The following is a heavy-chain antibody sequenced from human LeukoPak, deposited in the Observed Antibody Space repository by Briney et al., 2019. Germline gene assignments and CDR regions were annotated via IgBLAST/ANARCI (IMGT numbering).Heavy chain of an antibody. D-gene: IGHD6-6*01. Sequence: PGGSLRLSCAASGFTFSSYGMHWVRQAAGKGLEWVSGISGSGGDTYYADSVRGRFTISRDNSKSTLYLQIKSLRAEDTAAYYCAKDTQIAPRPTYFHYWGQGTLVTVSS. CDR2: ISGSGGDT. CDR3: AKDTQIAPRPTYFHY. V-gene: IGHV3-23*01. J-gene: IGHJ4*02. CDR1: GFTFSSYG.